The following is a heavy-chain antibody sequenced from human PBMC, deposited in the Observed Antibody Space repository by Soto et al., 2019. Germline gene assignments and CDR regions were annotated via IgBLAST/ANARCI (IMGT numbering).Heavy chain of an antibody. CDR2: IFSNDEK. J-gene: IGHJ5*02. Sequence: QVTLKESGPVLVKPTETLTLTCTVSGFSLTNARMAVSWIRQPPGKALEWLAHIFSNDEKSYSTSLQSRLTISRDTSKSPVVLTMTNMDPVDTATYYCARIAAAGTKGWFDPWGQGTLVTVSS. D-gene: IGHD6-13*01. V-gene: IGHV2-26*01. CDR1: GFSLTNARMA. CDR3: ARIAAAGTKGWFDP.